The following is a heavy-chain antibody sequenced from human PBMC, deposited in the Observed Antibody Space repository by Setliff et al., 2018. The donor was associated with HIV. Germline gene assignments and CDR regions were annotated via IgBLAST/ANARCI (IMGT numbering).Heavy chain of an antibody. CDR2: INQSGNT. D-gene: IGHD3-10*01. V-gene: IGHV4-34*01. Sequence: PSETLSLTCAVYGGSFSGYYRSWIRQPPGKGLEWIGEINQSGNTNFNPSLKSRLIISVDTSKSQFSLKLTSVTAADTALYYCAREGGQGYSGSGSFYHRNFDLWGRGTLVTVSS. J-gene: IGHJ2*01. CDR3: AREGGQGYSGSGSFYHRNFDL. CDR1: GGSFSGYY.